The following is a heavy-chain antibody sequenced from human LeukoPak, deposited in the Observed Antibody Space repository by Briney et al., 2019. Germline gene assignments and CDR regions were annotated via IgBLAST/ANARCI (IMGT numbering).Heavy chain of an antibody. CDR3: ARDVAVVTQFDY. V-gene: IGHV3-53*01. Sequence: GGSLRLSCAASGFTVSSNYMSWVRQAPGKGLEWVSVIYSGGSTYYADSVKGRFTISRDNSKNTLYLQMNSLRAEDTAVYYCARDVAVVTQFDYWGQGTLVTVSS. D-gene: IGHD2-2*01. CDR2: IYSGGST. J-gene: IGHJ4*02. CDR1: GFTVSSNY.